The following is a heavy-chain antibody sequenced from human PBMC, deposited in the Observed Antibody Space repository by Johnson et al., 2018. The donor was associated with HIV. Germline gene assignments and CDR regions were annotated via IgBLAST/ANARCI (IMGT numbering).Heavy chain of an antibody. CDR1: GFTFSSYD. CDR3: AKDREVPAAKNAFDI. Sequence: VQLVESGGGVVRPGRSLRLSCAASGFTFSSYDMHWVRQAPGKGLEWVSAIGTAGDTYYPGSVKGRFYIARENAKNSLYLQMNSLRAGDTDGYYCAKDREVPAAKNAFDIWGQGTMVTVSS. J-gene: IGHJ3*02. D-gene: IGHD2-2*01. CDR2: IGTAGDT. V-gene: IGHV3-13*01.